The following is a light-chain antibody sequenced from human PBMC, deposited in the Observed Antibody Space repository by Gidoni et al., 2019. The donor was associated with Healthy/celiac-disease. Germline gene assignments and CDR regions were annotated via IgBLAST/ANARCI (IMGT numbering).Light chain of an antibody. Sequence: EIVLTPSPATLSLSPGERATLSCRASQSFSSYLAWYQQKPGQAPRLLIYDASNRATGIPARFSGSGSGTDFTLTISSLEPEDFAVYYCQQRSNWTRTFGQGTKVEIK. V-gene: IGKV3-11*01. J-gene: IGKJ1*01. CDR2: DAS. CDR3: QQRSNWTRT. CDR1: QSFSSY.